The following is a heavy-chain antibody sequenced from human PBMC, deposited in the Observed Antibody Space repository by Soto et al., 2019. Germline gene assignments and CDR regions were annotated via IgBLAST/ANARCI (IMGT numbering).Heavy chain of an antibody. Sequence: EVQLVESGGGSVQPGGSLRLSCAASGFTFSSYWMHWVRQAPGKGLVWVSRIKSDGSGTYYADSVKGRLTISRDNAKNTLYLKMHSLRAEDTAVYYCARGDGDYYDGNGYLGRHWGQGTLVTVSS. D-gene: IGHD3-22*01. CDR1: GFTFSSYW. J-gene: IGHJ4*02. CDR2: IKSDGSGT. CDR3: ARGDGDYYDGNGYLGRH. V-gene: IGHV3-74*01.